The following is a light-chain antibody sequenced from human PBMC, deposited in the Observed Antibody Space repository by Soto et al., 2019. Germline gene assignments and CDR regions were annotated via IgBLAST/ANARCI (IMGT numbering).Light chain of an antibody. CDR2: DAS. J-gene: IGKJ2*01. Sequence: EIVLTQSPGTLSLSPGERATLSCRASQSVSGSYFAWYQQKPGQAPRLLIYDASGRATGIPDRFRGSVSGTDFTLTISRLEPEDFAVYYCLQYGSFAYTFGQGTKLEIK. CDR1: QSVSGSY. CDR3: LQYGSFAYT. V-gene: IGKV3-20*01.